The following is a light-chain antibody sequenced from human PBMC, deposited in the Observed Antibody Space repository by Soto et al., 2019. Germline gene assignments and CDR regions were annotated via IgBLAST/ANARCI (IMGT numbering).Light chain of an antibody. V-gene: IGKV2-28*01. J-gene: IGKJ3*01. Sequence: DIVMTQSPLSLPVTPGEPASISCRSSQSLLHSNGYNYLDWYLQKPGQSPQLLIYLGSNRASGVPDRFSGSGSGTDFTLKISRVEAEDVGVYYCRTALQTTLTFGPGTKVDIK. CDR2: LGS. CDR3: RTALQTTLT. CDR1: QSLLHSNGYNY.